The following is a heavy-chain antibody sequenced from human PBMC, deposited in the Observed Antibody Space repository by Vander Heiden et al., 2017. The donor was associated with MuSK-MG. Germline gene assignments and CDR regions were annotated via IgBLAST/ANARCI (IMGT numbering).Heavy chain of an antibody. V-gene: IGHV3-74*01. CDR3: AREIGRGVTATELVD. CDR2: SNSDGSRT. J-gene: IGHJ4*02. D-gene: IGHD2-15*01. CDR1: GFTYRSDW. Sequence: EVQLVESGGGFVQPGGSLRLSCAASGFTYRSDWLDWVRQVPGKGLVGVSRSNSDGSRTNYADSGKGRFTISRDNAKNTLYLQMNSMRAEDTAVYYCAREIGRGVTATELVDGGQGTMVTVSS.